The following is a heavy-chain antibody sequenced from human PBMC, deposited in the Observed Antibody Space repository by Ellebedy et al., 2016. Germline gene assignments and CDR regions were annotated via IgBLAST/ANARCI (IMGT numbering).Heavy chain of an antibody. CDR1: GFTFSSYA. J-gene: IGHJ4*02. CDR2: ISYDGSNK. Sequence: GESLKISCAASGFTFSSYAMHWVRQAPGKGLEWVAVISYDGSNKYYADSVKGRFTISRDNSKNTLYLQMNSLRAEDTAVYYCARDGGGIRIVPAAMIFDYWGQGTLVTVSS. D-gene: IGHD2-2*01. V-gene: IGHV3-30*04. CDR3: ARDGGGIRIVPAAMIFDY.